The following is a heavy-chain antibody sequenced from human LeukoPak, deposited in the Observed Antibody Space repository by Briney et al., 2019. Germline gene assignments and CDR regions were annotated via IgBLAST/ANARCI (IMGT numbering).Heavy chain of an antibody. V-gene: IGHV3-49*04. CDR1: GFTFGDYA. Sequence: PGRSLRLSCTASGFTFGDYAMSWVRQAPGKGLEWVGFIRSKAYGGTTEYAASVKGRFTISRDDSKSIAYLQMNSLKTEDTAVYYCTRMGPTELGYCSGGSCYGWFDPWGQGTLVTVSS. CDR3: TRMGPTELGYCSGGSCYGWFDP. CDR2: IRSKAYGGTT. D-gene: IGHD2-15*01. J-gene: IGHJ5*02.